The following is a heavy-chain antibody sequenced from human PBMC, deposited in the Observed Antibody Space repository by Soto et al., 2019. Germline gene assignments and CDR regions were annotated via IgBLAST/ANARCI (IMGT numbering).Heavy chain of an antibody. CDR2: IYYSGST. J-gene: IGHJ5*02. V-gene: IGHV4-31*03. D-gene: IGHD6-13*01. CDR3: ARETLSSSSWYDWFDP. CDR1: GGSISGGGYY. Sequence: SETLSLTCTVSGGSISGGGYYWIWIRQHPGKGLEWIGYIYYSGSTYYNPSLKSRVTISVDTSKNQFSLKLSSVTAADTAVYYCARETLSSSSWYDWFDPWGQGTLVTVSS.